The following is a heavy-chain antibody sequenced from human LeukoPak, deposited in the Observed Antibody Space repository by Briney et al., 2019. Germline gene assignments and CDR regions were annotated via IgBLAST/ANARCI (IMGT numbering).Heavy chain of an antibody. D-gene: IGHD3-22*01. CDR3: AKDRVPTMIKGYFDY. V-gene: IGHV3-23*01. Sequence: GGSLRLSCAASGFTLSSYWMHWVRQAPGKGLEWVSAISGSGGSTYYADSAKGRFTISRDNSKNTLYLQMNSLRAEDTAVYYCAKDRVPTMIKGYFDYWGQGTLVTVSS. J-gene: IGHJ4*02. CDR1: GFTLSSYW. CDR2: ISGSGGST.